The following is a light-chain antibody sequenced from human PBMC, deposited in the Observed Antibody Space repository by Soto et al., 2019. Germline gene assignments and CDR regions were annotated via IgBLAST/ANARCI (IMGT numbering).Light chain of an antibody. Sequence: DIQMTQSPSTLSASVGARVTITCRASQSISSWLAWYQQKPGKAPKLLIYDASSLESGVPSRFSGSGSGTEFDLAISSLQPDDFATYYCQRYNTYPYTFGQGTRLEIK. CDR2: DAS. J-gene: IGKJ2*01. CDR3: QRYNTYPYT. CDR1: QSISSW. V-gene: IGKV1-5*01.